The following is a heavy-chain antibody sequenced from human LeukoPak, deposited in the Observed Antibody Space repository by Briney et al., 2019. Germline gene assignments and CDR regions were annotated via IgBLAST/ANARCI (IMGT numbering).Heavy chain of an antibody. V-gene: IGHV1-46*01. CDR1: GYTFTSYY. CDR3: ATGSGSYQPLDAFDI. CDR2: INPSGGST. J-gene: IGHJ3*02. D-gene: IGHD1-26*01. Sequence: ASVKVSCKASGYTFTSYYMHWVRQAPGQGLGWMGIINPSGGSTSYAQKFQGRVTMTRDMSTSTVYMELSSLRSEDTAVYYCATGSGSYQPLDAFDIWGQGTMVTVSS.